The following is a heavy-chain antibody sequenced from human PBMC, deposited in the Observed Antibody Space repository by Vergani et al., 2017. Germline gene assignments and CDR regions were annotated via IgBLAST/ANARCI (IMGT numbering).Heavy chain of an antibody. CDR2: ISADGGST. D-gene: IGHD1-26*01. J-gene: IGHJ6*02. CDR1: GFTFDDYA. V-gene: IGHV3-43*02. Sequence: EVHLVESGGGVVQPGGSLRLSCAASGFTFDDYAMHWVRQAPGKGLEWVSLISADGGSTYYADSVKGRFTISRDNSKNSLYLQMNSLRSEDTALYYCSKDKGGSIYYYYGMDVWGQGTTVTVSS. CDR3: SKDKGGSIYYYYGMDV.